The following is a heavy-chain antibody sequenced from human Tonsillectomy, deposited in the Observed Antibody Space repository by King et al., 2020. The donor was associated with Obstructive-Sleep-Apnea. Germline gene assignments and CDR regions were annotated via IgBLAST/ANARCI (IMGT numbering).Heavy chain of an antibody. J-gene: IGHJ4*02. CDR3: ARDALASGSGIDY. CDR2: ISSSSSYI. CDR1: GFTFSSYS. V-gene: IGHV3-21*01. D-gene: IGHD3-10*01. Sequence: QLVQSGGGLVKPGGPLRLSCAASGFTFSSYSMNWVRQAPGKGLEWVSSISSSSSYIYYADSVKGRFTISRDKAKNSLYLQMNSLRAEDTAVDYCARDALASGSGIDYWGQGTLVTVSS.